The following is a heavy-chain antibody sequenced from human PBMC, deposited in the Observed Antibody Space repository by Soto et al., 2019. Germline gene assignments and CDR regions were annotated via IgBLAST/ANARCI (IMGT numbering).Heavy chain of an antibody. CDR3: ARGGYSSSPTDYYYYGMDV. Sequence: GGSLRLSCAASGFTVSSNYMSWVRQAPGKGLEWVSVIYSGGSTYYADSVKGRFTISRDNSKNTLYLQMNSLRAEDTAVYYCARGGYSSSPTDYYYYGMDVWGQGTTVTVSS. CDR1: GFTVSSNY. D-gene: IGHD6-13*01. V-gene: IGHV3-53*01. CDR2: IYSGGST. J-gene: IGHJ6*02.